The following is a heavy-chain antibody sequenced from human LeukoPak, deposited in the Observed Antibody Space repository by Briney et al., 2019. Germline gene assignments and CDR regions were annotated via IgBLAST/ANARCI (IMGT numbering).Heavy chain of an antibody. CDR2: IYHSGST. V-gene: IGHV4-4*02. D-gene: IGHD6-19*01. J-gene: IGHJ6*03. CDR1: GGSISSSNW. CDR3: ARDSGYSSGWYNLITPSNYYYMDV. Sequence: SETLSLTCAVSGGSISSSNWWSWVRQPPGKGLEWIGEIYHSGSTNYNPSLKSRVTISVDKSKNQFSLKLSSVTAADTAVYYCARDSGYSSGWYNLITPSNYYYMDVWGKGTTVTVSS.